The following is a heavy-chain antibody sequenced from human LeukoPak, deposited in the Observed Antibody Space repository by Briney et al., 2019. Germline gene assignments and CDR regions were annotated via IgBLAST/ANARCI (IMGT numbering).Heavy chain of an antibody. J-gene: IGHJ4*02. D-gene: IGHD1-26*01. CDR1: GCTVSSKY. CDR2: ISGSGGGT. V-gene: IGHV3-23*01. CDR3: AKDLGRYRNNYFDY. Sequence: GGSLRLSCAASGCTVSSKYMSWVRQAPEKGLEWVATISGSGGGTYYADSVKGRFTISRDDSKNTLYLQMNSLRAEDTAVYYCAKDLGRYRNNYFDYWGQGTLVTVSS.